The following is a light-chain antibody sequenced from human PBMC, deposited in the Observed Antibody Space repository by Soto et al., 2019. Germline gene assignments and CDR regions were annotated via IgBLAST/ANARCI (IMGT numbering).Light chain of an antibody. Sequence: EIVLTQSPAILSVSPGERATLSCRASQSISRSLAWYQQKPGQAPRLLIYYASTRATGIPAKFSGSGSGTEFSLTISSLQSVDSAVYYCQQYNDWPRTFGQGTKVDIK. J-gene: IGKJ1*01. CDR2: YAS. V-gene: IGKV3-15*01. CDR3: QQYNDWPRT. CDR1: QSISRS.